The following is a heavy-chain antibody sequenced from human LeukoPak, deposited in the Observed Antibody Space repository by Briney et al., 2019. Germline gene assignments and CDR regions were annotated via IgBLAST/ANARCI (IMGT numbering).Heavy chain of an antibody. V-gene: IGHV1-18*01. Sequence: GASVKLSCKASGYTFTSYGISWVRQAPGQGLEWMGWISGYNGYTNYAQNLQGSVTMTTDTSTSTAYMALRSLRSDDTAVYYCARVYCSSTSCYERVLLGYYYYMDVWGRGTTVTVSS. CDR1: GYTFTSYG. J-gene: IGHJ6*03. CDR3: ARVYCSSTSCYERVLLGYYYYMDV. CDR2: ISGYNGYT. D-gene: IGHD2-2*01.